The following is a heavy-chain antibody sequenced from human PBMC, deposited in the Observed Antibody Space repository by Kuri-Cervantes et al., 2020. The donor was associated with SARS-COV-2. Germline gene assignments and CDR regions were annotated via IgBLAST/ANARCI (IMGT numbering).Heavy chain of an antibody. D-gene: IGHD1-26*01. Sequence: GGSLRLSCAASGLTFSVYGLNWVRQAPGKGLEWVSYFSSSSSTIHYADSVKGRFTISRDNAKKSLFLQMNSLRAEDTAVYYCASEVIPNPSEKYAYYGLDVWGQGTTVTVSS. V-gene: IGHV3-48*01. CDR2: FSSSSSTI. J-gene: IGHJ6*02. CDR1: GLTFSVYG. CDR3: ASEVIPNPSEKYAYYGLDV.